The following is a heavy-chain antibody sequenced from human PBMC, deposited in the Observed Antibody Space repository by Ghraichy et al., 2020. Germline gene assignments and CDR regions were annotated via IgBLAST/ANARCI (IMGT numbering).Heavy chain of an antibody. CDR2: IHSGGNT. CDR3: ARDKGYSSGWFEGLDY. D-gene: IGHD6-19*01. CDR1: GFTVSSKY. V-gene: IGHV3-66*01. Sequence: GGSLRLSCAASGFTVSSKYMSWVRQAPGKGLEWVSVIHSGGNTDYADSVKGRFTISRDNSKNTLYLQMNSLRAEDTAVYYCARDKGYSSGWFEGLDYWGQGTLVTVSS. J-gene: IGHJ4*02.